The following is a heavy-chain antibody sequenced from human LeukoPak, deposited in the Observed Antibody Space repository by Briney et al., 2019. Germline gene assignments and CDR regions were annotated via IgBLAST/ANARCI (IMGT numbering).Heavy chain of an antibody. CDR2: VSKDGSNK. Sequence: GGSLRLSCAASGFTFSSYAMHWVRHTPGKGLEWVAVVSKDGSNKFYANSVKGRFTISRDNAKNSLYLQMNSLRAEDTALYYCAKDQGGYSYGTFHYWGQGTLVTVSS. V-gene: IGHV3-30-3*01. J-gene: IGHJ4*02. CDR3: AKDQGGYSYGTFHY. CDR1: GFTFSSYA. D-gene: IGHD5-18*01.